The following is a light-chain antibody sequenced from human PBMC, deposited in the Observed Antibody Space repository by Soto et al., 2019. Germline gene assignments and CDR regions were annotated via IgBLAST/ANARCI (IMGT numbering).Light chain of an antibody. CDR3: AAWDDSLSCRV. J-gene: IGLJ2*01. CDR2: RNN. V-gene: IGLV1-47*01. Sequence: QSVLTQPPSASGTPGQRVTISCSGSSSNIGSNYVYWYQQLPGTAPKLLIYRNNQRPSGVPDRFSGSKSGTSASLAISGLRSEDEADYYCAAWDDSLSCRVFGGGTKLTV. CDR1: SSNIGSNY.